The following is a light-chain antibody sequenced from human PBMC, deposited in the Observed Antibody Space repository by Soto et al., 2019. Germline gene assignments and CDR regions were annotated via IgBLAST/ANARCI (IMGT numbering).Light chain of an antibody. V-gene: IGKV3-20*01. CDR1: QSVSSSF. CDR3: QQYGSSPFT. CDR2: AAS. J-gene: IGKJ3*01. Sequence: DIVLTQSPCTLSSSPGEKVTLSCRASQSVSSSFLSWYQQKPGQAPRLLIYAASSKATGIPSRFSGSGSGTDFTLTISSLQPEDFAVYYCQQYGSSPFTFGRGTKVDI.